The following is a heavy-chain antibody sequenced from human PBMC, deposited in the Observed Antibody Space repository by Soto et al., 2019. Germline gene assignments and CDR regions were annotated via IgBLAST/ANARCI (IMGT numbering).Heavy chain of an antibody. CDR2: ISAYNGNT. J-gene: IGHJ5*02. Sequence: ASVKGACKASGYTFTRDGISWVRQAPGQGLEWMGWISAYNGNTNYAQKLQGRVTMTTDTSTSTAYMELRSLRSDDTAVYYCAREPLEEVWFDPWGQGTLVTVSS. CDR1: GYTFTRDG. CDR3: AREPLEEVWFDP. V-gene: IGHV1-18*01. D-gene: IGHD1-1*01.